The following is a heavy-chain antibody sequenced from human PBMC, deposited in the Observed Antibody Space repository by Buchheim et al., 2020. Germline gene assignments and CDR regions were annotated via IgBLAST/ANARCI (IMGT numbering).Heavy chain of an antibody. CDR2: ISYDGSNK. V-gene: IGHV3-30*18. J-gene: IGHJ4*02. Sequence: QVQLVESGGGVVQPGRSLRLSCAASGFTFSSYGMHWVRQAPGKGLEWVAVISYDGSNKYYADSVKGRFTISRDNSKNTLYLQMNSLRAEDTAVYYCAKSGSSGYYLDYWSQGTL. CDR3: AKSGSSGYYLDY. CDR1: GFTFSSYG. D-gene: IGHD3-22*01.